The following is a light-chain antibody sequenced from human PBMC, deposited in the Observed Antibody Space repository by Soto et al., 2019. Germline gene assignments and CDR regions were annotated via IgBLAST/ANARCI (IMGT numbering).Light chain of an antibody. CDR1: QNVSSSY. J-gene: IGKJ1*01. CDR3: QQYGTSPRT. CDR2: GAS. V-gene: IGKV3-20*01. Sequence: EIVLTQSPRTLSLSPGERATLSSRASQNVSSSYLAWYQQKPGQTPRLLIYGASSRAAGIPDRFSGSGSGTDFTLTISRLEPADFAVYYCQQYGTSPRTFGQGTKVEIK.